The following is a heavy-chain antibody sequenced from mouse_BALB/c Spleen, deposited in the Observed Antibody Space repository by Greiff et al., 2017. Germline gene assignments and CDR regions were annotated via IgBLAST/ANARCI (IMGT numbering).Heavy chain of an antibody. CDR3: ARRSGNYWFAY. Sequence: VKLQESGPGLVKPSQSLSLTCTVTGYSITSDYAWNWIRQFPGNKLEWMGYISYSGSTSYNPSLKSRISITRDTSKNQFFLQLNSVTTEDTATYYCARRSGNYWFAYWGQGTLVTVSA. CDR2: ISYSGST. CDR1: GYSITSDYA. D-gene: IGHD2-1*01. V-gene: IGHV3-2*02. J-gene: IGHJ3*01.